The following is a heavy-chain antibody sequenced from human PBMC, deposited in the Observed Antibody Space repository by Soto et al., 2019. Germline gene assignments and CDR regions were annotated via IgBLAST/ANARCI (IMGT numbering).Heavy chain of an antibody. CDR1: GFSFSPYA. Sequence: EVQLLESGGGLVQPGGSLRLSCVTSGFSFSPYAMSWVRQAPGKGLEWVSGISGSGSNTYYADSVKGRFTISRDNSRNTMFLQMKRLRAEDAVIYFCASGVRLHCNIWDQETLVFVSS. J-gene: IGHJ4*02. V-gene: IGHV3-23*01. CDR2: ISGSGSNT. D-gene: IGHD3-3*01. CDR3: ASGVRLHCNI.